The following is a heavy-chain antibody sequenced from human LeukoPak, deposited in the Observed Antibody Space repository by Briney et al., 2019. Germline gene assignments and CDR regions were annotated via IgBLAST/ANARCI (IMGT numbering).Heavy chain of an antibody. Sequence: GRSLRLSCAASGFIFTTYAIHWVRQAPGKGLEWVAVIWSDGSHKDYADSVKGRFTISRDNSKNTLYLQMDSLRADDTAVYYCARSLRGVDYWGPGTLVTVSS. CDR2: IWSDGSHK. V-gene: IGHV3-33*01. J-gene: IGHJ4*02. CDR1: GFIFTTYA. CDR3: ARSLRGVDY. D-gene: IGHD3-16*01.